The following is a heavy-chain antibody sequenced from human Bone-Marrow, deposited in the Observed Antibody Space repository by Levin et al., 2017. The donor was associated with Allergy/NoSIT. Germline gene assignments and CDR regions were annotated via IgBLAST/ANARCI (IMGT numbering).Heavy chain of an antibody. CDR2: IYSGGST. CDR1: GFTVSSNY. Sequence: GESLKISCAASGFTVSSNYMSWVRQAPGKGLEWVSVIYSGGSTYYADSVKGRFTISRDNSKNTLYLQMNSLRAEDTAVYYCARGARFRPEVHFDYWGQGTLVTVSS. D-gene: IGHD3-10*01. CDR3: ARGARFRPEVHFDY. V-gene: IGHV3-66*01. J-gene: IGHJ4*02.